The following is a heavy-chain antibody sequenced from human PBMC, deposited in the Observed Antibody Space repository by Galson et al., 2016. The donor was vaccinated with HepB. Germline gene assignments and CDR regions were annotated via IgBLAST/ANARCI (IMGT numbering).Heavy chain of an antibody. Sequence: SLRLSCAASGFTFDNYWMSWVRQAPGKGLEWVADIKQDGSQRYYLGSVKGRFIISRDNAKNSLFLQMNNLEPDDTAVYYCGRDRTGPSSAWGLADYWGQGTRVTVSS. CDR1: GFTFDNYW. V-gene: IGHV3-7*03. J-gene: IGHJ4*02. CDR2: IKQDGSQR. CDR3: GRDRTGPSSAWGLADY. D-gene: IGHD6-19*01.